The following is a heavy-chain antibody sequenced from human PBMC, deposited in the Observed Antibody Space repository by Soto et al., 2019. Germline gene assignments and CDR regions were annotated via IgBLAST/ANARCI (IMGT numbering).Heavy chain of an antibody. J-gene: IGHJ5*01. CDR1: GGSFSGYY. Sequence: SETLSLTCAVYGGSFSGYYWSWIRQPPGKGLEWIGEINHSGSTNYNPSLKSRVTISVDTSKNQFSLKLSSVTAADTAVYYCGRYRFNSIAEAAKGRLFWFDSWGQGTLVTVSS. CDR3: GRYRFNSIAEAAKGRLFWFDS. V-gene: IGHV4-34*01. CDR2: INHSGST. D-gene: IGHD6-13*01.